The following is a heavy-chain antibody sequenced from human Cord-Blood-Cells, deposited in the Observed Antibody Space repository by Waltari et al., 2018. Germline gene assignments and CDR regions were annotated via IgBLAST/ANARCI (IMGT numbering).Heavy chain of an antibody. CDR2: IYYSGST. Sequence: QLQLQESGPGLVKPSETLSLTCTVSGGSISSSSYYWGWIRPPPGKGLEWIGSIYYSGSTYYNPSLKSRVTISVDTSKNQFSLKLSSVTAADTAVYYCARAYGDYYYYYYGMDVWGQGTTVTVSS. CDR1: GGSISSSSYY. D-gene: IGHD4-17*01. CDR3: ARAYGDYYYYYYGMDV. J-gene: IGHJ6*02. V-gene: IGHV4-39*01.